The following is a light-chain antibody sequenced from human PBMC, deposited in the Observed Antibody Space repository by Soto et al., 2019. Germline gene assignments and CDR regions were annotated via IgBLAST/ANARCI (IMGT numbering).Light chain of an antibody. V-gene: IGKV1-5*03. Sequence: DIQMTQSPSTLSASVGDRVTITCRASQNIRSWLAWYQQKPGEAPRLLIYKASTLKSGVPSRFSGSGSGTEFTLTISSLQPDDFATYYCQHYNSYSEAFGQGTKVDIK. J-gene: IGKJ1*01. CDR2: KAS. CDR1: QNIRSW. CDR3: QHYNSYSEA.